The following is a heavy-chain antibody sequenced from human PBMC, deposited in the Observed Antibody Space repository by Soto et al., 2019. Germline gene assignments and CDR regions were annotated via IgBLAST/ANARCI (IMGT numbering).Heavy chain of an antibody. Sequence: GSLRLSCAASGFTFSSYAMSWVRQAPEKGLEWVSAISGSGGSTYYADSVKGRFTISRDNSKNTLYLQMNSLRAEDTAVYYCARARDKARYGMDVWGQGTTVTVSS. J-gene: IGHJ6*02. CDR2: ISGSGGST. CDR1: GFTFSSYA. V-gene: IGHV3-23*01. D-gene: IGHD5-18*01. CDR3: ARARDKARYGMDV.